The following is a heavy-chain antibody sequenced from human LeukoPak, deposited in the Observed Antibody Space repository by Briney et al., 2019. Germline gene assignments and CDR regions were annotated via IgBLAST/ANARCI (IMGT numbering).Heavy chain of an antibody. J-gene: IGHJ6*02. CDR3: ARPHGFAPPYYYYGMDV. V-gene: IGHV1-2*02. Sequence: ASVKVSCKASGYTFTSYDINWVRQAPGQGLEWMGWINPNSGGTNYAQKFQGRVTMTRDTSISTAYMELSRLRSDDTAVYYCARPHGFAPPYYYYGMDVWGQGTTVTVSS. CDR2: INPNSGGT. CDR1: GYTFTSYD. D-gene: IGHD3-10*01.